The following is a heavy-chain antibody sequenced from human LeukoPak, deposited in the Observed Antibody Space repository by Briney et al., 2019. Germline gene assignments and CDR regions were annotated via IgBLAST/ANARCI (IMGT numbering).Heavy chain of an antibody. V-gene: IGHV4-59*12. Sequence: SETLSLTCSVSGGSITNYYWSWIRQPPGKGLEWIGYIFYSGSTNYDPSLKGRVTMSVDTSKNQFSLKLSSVTAADTAVYYCARAEQKYYYYGMDVWGQGTTVTVSS. D-gene: IGHD1-26*01. CDR2: IFYSGST. CDR1: GGSITNYY. J-gene: IGHJ6*02. CDR3: ARAEQKYYYYGMDV.